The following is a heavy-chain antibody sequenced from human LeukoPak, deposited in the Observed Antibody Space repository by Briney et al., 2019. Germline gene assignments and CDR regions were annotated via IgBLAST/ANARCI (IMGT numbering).Heavy chain of an antibody. CDR3: ARVDRMAEIDF. D-gene: IGHD1-14*01. J-gene: IGHJ4*02. CDR2: ISTYTGNA. V-gene: IGHV1-18*01. Sequence: ASVKVSCXASGYTFTTYGLSWVRRAPGQGLEWMGWISTYTGNAKYSQKLQDRVTMTTDTSTSTGYMELRGLTSDDTAAYYCARVDRMAEIDFWGQGTLVIVSA. CDR1: GYTFTTYG.